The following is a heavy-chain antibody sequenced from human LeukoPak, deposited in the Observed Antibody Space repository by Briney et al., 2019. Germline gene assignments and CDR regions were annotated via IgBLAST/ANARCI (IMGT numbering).Heavy chain of an antibody. V-gene: IGHV4-59*01. CDR2: IYDSGST. CDR3: ARGAGRYYYYGMDV. J-gene: IGHJ6*02. Sequence: SETQSLTCTVSGGSINNYHWSWIRQPPGKGLEWIGHIYDSGSTNYNPSLKSRVTISVDTSKKQFSLKVSSVTAADTAVYYCARGAGRYYYYGMDVWGQGTTVTVSS. CDR1: GGSINNYH.